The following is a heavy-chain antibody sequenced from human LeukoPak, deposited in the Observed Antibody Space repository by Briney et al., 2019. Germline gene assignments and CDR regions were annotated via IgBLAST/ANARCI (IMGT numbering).Heavy chain of an antibody. Sequence: ASVKVSSKASGFTFSGYYMHWVRQAPGQGFEWMGWTNPNSGGTNFAQKFQGRVTMTRDTSINTVYMELSSLGSDDTAVYYCARESRDTAWSLDLWGQGTLVTVSS. D-gene: IGHD1-1*01. CDR1: GFTFSGYY. CDR3: ARESRDTAWSLDL. J-gene: IGHJ4*02. V-gene: IGHV1-2*02. CDR2: TNPNSGGT.